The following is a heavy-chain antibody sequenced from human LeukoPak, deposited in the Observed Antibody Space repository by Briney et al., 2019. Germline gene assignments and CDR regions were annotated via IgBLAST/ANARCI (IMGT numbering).Heavy chain of an antibody. Sequence: ASVKVSCKASGYTFTSYGISWVRQAPGQGLEWMGWISAYNGNTNYAQKLQGRVTMTTDTSTSTAYMELRSLRSDDTAVYYCARDHYDYGGGSYPTLIDYWGQGTLVTASS. CDR1: GYTFTSYG. V-gene: IGHV1-18*01. D-gene: IGHD3-16*02. CDR2: ISAYNGNT. J-gene: IGHJ4*02. CDR3: ARDHYDYGGGSYPTLIDY.